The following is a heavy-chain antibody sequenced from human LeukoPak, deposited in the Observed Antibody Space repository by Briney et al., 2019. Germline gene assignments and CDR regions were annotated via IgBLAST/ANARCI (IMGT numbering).Heavy chain of an antibody. J-gene: IGHJ6*02. CDR3: AKRYCSSTSCHYYYYYGMDV. V-gene: IGHV3-23*01. Sequence: GGSLRLSCAASGFTLSSYSMTWVRQAPGKGLEWVSAISGSGGTTYYADSVKGRFTISRDNSKNTLYLQMNSLRAGDTAVYYCAKRYCSSTSCHYYYYYGMDVWGQGTTVTVSS. CDR1: GFTLSSYS. D-gene: IGHD2-2*01. CDR2: ISGSGGTT.